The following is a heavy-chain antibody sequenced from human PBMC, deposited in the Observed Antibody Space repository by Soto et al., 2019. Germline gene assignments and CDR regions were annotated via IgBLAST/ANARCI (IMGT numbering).Heavy chain of an antibody. V-gene: IGHV5-10-1*01. CDR1: GYSLTSYW. D-gene: IGHD6-13*01. CDR3: ARHDIAAAGQDLDY. CDR2: IDPSDSYT. J-gene: IGHJ4*02. Sequence: VESLKISCNGSGYSLTSYWISWVRQMPGKGLEWMGRIDPSDSYTNYSPSFQGHVTISADKSISTAYLQWSSLKASDTAMYYCARHDIAAAGQDLDYWGQGTLVTVSS.